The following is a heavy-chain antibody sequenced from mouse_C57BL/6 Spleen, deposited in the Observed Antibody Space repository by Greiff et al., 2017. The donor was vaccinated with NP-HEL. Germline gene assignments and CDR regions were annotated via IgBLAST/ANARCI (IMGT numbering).Heavy chain of an antibody. CDR1: GFTFSSYT. D-gene: IGHD1-1*01. J-gene: IGHJ4*01. CDR3: ARHDYYYGSSYEVGAMDY. CDR2: ISGGGGNT. V-gene: IGHV5-9*01. Sequence: DVKLVESGGGLVKPGGSLKLSCAASGFTFSSYTMSWVRQTPEKRLEWVATISGGGGNTYYPDSVKGRFTISRDNAKNTLYLQMSSLRSEDTALYYCARHDYYYGSSYEVGAMDYWGQGTSVTVSS.